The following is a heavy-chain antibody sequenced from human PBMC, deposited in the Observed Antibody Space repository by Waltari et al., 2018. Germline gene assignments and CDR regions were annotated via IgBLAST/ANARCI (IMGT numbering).Heavy chain of an antibody. J-gene: IGHJ4*02. V-gene: IGHV3-23*03. Sequence: EVQLLESGGGLIEPGGSLRLSCVASGFSFSTYDMSWVRQAPGKGLEWVSVWDKLDNRHYGSSVKGRFTISRDNSRNTLYLELNNLRVEDTAKYFCVKGGWLDDWGQGTLVTVSS. D-gene: IGHD6-19*01. CDR2: WDKLDNR. CDR3: VKGGWLDD. CDR1: GFSFSTYD.